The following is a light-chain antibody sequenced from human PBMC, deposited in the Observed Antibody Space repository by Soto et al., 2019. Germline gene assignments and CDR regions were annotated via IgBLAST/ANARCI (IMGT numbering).Light chain of an antibody. CDR3: CSYAGSGTDNYV. J-gene: IGLJ1*01. CDR1: SNDVGTYNL. Sequence: QSAPTQPASVSGSPGQSITISCPGTSNDVGTYNLVSWYQHYPGKAPKLMIYEGIKRPSGVSNRFSGSKSGNTAFLTISGLQAEDEADYYCCSYAGSGTDNYVFGSGTKLTVL. CDR2: EGI. V-gene: IGLV2-23*01.